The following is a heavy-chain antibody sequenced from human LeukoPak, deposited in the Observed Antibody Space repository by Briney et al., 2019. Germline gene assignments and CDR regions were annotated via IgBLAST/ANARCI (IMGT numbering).Heavy chain of an antibody. CDR3: AKKGYYDGSGYYMYYFDH. Sequence: GGSLRLSCAASGFTFSIYAMSWVRQAPGKGLEWVSAISGSGGTAHYADSVKGRFTISRDNSKNTLYLQMNSLRAEDTAVYYCAKKGYYDGSGYYMYYFDHWGQGTLVTVSS. CDR1: GFTFSIYA. J-gene: IGHJ4*02. D-gene: IGHD3-22*01. CDR2: ISGSGGTA. V-gene: IGHV3-23*01.